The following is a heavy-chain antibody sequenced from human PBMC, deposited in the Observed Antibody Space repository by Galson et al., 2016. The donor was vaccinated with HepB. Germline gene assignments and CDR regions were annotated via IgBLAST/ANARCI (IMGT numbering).Heavy chain of an antibody. CDR3: ARVALVWNYPRAFDI. CDR2: IYHSGST. J-gene: IGHJ3*02. V-gene: IGHV4-39*07. Sequence: SETLSLTCTVSDGSISSRSFSWGWIRQPPGKGLEWIGEIYHSGSTNYNPSLKSRVTISVDKSKNQFSLKLSSVTAADTAVYYCARVALVWNYPRAFDIWGQGTMVTVSS. CDR1: DGSISSRSFS. D-gene: IGHD1-7*01.